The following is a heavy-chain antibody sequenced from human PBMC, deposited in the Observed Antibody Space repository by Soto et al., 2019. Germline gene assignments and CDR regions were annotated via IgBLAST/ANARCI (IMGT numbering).Heavy chain of an antibody. CDR3: PRDLRTVAKWFDP. CDR2: IKQDGSEK. CDR1: GFTFSSYW. D-gene: IGHD4-17*01. J-gene: IGHJ5*02. Sequence: GGSLRLSCAASGFTFSSYWMSWVRQAPGKGLEWVANIKQDGSEKYYVDSVKGRFTIPRDNAKNSLYLQMNSLRAEDTAVYYCPRDLRTVAKWFDPGGQGTLVTVSS. V-gene: IGHV3-7*01.